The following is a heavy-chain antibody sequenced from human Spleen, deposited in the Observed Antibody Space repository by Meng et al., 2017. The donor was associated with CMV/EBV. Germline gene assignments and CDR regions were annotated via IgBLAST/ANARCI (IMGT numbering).Heavy chain of an antibody. D-gene: IGHD1-26*01. V-gene: IGHV1-2*02. CDR1: GYTFTNYY. J-gene: IGHJ4*02. CDR2: IDRSDGDT. Sequence: SCKASGYTFTNYYMHWVRQAPGQGLEWMGWIDRSDGDTYYAQKFQGRVTMTRDTSITTAYMELSRLTSDDTAVYYCVRGELGVTDYWGQGTLVTVSS. CDR3: VRGELGVTDY.